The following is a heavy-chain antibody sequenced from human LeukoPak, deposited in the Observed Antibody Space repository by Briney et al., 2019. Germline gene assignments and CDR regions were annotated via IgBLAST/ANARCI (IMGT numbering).Heavy chain of an antibody. V-gene: IGHV1-8*03. Sequence: ASVKVSCKASGYTFINYEFNWVRQATGQGREWMGWMNPKSGDTGYEQKFQGRVTITRNSSISTVYMELNSLRSADTAVYYCARGRYMDVWGKGTTVTVSS. CDR1: GYTFINYE. J-gene: IGHJ6*03. CDR2: MNPKSGDT. CDR3: ARGRYMDV.